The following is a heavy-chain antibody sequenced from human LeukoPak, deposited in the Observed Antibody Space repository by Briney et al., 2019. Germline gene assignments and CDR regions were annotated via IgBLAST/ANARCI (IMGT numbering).Heavy chain of an antibody. J-gene: IGHJ4*02. CDR3: ARDYDYSLDY. V-gene: IGHV3-7*01. Sequence: GGSLRLSCAASGLTLGNYWMSWVRQAPGKGLEWVANINLDGGDKSYVGSVKSRFTISRDNAKNSLYLQMNSLGAEDTAVYYCARDYDYSLDYWGQGTLVTVSS. CDR1: GLTLGNYW. D-gene: IGHD4/OR15-4a*01. CDR2: INLDGGDK.